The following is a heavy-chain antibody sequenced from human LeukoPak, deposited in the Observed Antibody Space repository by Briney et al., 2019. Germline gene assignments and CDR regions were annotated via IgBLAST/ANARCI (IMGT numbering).Heavy chain of an antibody. CDR1: GDSLSSINW. V-gene: IGHV4-4*02. D-gene: IGHD5-18*01. CDR3: ARAPDTAIPYYYMDV. J-gene: IGHJ6*03. CDR2: IHHSGKT. Sequence: SETLSHTCAVSGDSLSSINWWTWVRLSPEKGLEWIGEIHHSGKTNYNPSLKSRVNISLDKSKNHFSLRVNSVVAADTAIYYCARAPDTAIPYYYMDVWGKGTTVTVSS.